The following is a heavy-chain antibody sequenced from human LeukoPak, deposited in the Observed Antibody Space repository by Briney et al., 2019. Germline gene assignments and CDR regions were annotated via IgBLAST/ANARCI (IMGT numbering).Heavy chain of an antibody. D-gene: IGHD3-10*01. J-gene: IGHJ5*02. CDR3: ARARAGDYGSGSYYNVNWFDP. CDR1: GGSISSDNYY. CDR2: IYYSGST. Sequence: SQTLSLACTVSGGSISSDNYYWSWIRQHPGKGLEWIGYIYYSGSTYYNPSLKSRVTISLDTSKNQFSLKLSSVTAADTAVYYCARARAGDYGSGSYYNVNWFDPWGQGTLVTVSS. V-gene: IGHV4-31*03.